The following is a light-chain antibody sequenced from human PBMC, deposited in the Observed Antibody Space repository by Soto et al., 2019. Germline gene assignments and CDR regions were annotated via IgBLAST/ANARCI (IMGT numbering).Light chain of an antibody. CDR2: GAS. CDR3: QQYNDWPFT. V-gene: IGKV3D-15*01. CDR1: QSVTSSY. J-gene: IGKJ3*01. Sequence: EIVFAHSPATRSFSPVERATLSCRASQSVTSSYLAWYQQKPGQAPRLLIYGASIRATGIPARFSGSGSGTEFTLTISSLQSEDLAIYFCQQYNDWPFTFGPGTKVDIK.